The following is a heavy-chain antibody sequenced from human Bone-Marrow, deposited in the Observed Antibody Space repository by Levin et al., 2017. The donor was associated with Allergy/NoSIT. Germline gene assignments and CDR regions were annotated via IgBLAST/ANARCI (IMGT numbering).Heavy chain of an antibody. J-gene: IGHJ4*02. D-gene: IGHD6-19*01. V-gene: IGHV6-1*01. CDR1: GDRFSSNSGA. CDR3: AGGTFANGWNY. CDR2: TYYRSKWFN. Sequence: SPTLSLPCDISGDRFSSNSGAWNWIRQSPSRGLEWLGRTYYRSKWFNEYAVSVKSRITISPDTSRNQFSLHLNSVTPEDTAVYYCAGGTFANGWNYWGQGTLVTVSS.